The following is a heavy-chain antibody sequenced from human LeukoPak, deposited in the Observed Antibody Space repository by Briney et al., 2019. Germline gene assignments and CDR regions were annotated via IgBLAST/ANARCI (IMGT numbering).Heavy chain of an antibody. CDR1: GGSISSYY. J-gene: IGHJ6*02. Sequence: SETLSLTCTVSGGSISSYYWSWIRQPPGEGLEWIGYIYATGSTNYNPSLKSRVTISVDTSKNQFSLKLSSVTAADTAVYYCARGPRYYDILTGYGYYYGMDVWGQGTTVTVSS. CDR3: ARGPRYYDILTGYGYYYGMDV. D-gene: IGHD3-9*01. CDR2: IYATGST. V-gene: IGHV4-4*09.